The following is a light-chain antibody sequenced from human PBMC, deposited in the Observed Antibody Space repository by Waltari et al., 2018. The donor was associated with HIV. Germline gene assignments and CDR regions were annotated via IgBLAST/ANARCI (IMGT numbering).Light chain of an antibody. CDR1: QSISNF. CDR3: QQYNNYWA. V-gene: IGKV1-5*03. J-gene: IGKJ1*01. Sequence: DIKMTQSPSTLSASVGDRVTITCRASQSISNFLAWYQHKPGKAPKLLIYKASSLESGVPSRFSGSGSGTEFTLTISSLQPDDFATYYCQQYNNYWAFGQGTKVEIK. CDR2: KAS.